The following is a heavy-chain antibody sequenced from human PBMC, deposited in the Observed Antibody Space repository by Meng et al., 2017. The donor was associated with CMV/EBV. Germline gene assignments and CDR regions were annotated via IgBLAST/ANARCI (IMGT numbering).Heavy chain of an antibody. V-gene: IGHV3-30*02. D-gene: IGHD3-16*01. CDR1: GFTFSSYG. Sequence: GESLKISCAASGFTFSSYGMHWVRQAPGKGLEWVAFIRYDGSNKYYADSEKGRFTISRDNSKNTLYLQMNSLRAEDTAVYYCAREPVSSYWGQGTLVTVSS. CDR2: IRYDGSNK. J-gene: IGHJ4*02. CDR3: AREPVSSY.